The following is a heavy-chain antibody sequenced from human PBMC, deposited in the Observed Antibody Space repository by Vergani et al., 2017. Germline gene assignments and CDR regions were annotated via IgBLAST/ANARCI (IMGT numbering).Heavy chain of an antibody. J-gene: IGHJ6*02. V-gene: IGHV4-4*03. CDR2: IYHSGST. CDR3: ARALKLRXSPFGDYYYGMDV. D-gene: IGHD3-9*01. CDR1: GGSISSSNW. Sequence: QVQLQESGPGLVKPPGTLSLTCAVSGGSISSSNWWSWVRQPPGKGLQWIGEIYHSGSTNYNPSLKSRVTISVDKSKNQFSLKLSSVTAADTAVYYCARALKLRXSPFGDYYYGMDVWGQGTTVTVSS.